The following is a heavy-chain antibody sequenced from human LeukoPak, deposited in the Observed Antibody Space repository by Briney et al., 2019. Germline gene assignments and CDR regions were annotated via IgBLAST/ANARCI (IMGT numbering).Heavy chain of an antibody. CDR2: IYYSGST. D-gene: IGHD3-22*01. Sequence: PSETLSLTCTVSGVSISSGGYYWSWIRQHPGKGLEWIGYIYYSGSTYYNPSLKSRVTISVDTSKNQFSLKLSSVTAADTAVYYCARGRNYYDSSGYVAVASQLHAFDIWGQGTMVTVSS. CDR1: GVSISSGGYY. J-gene: IGHJ3*02. CDR3: ARGRNYYDSSGYVAVASQLHAFDI. V-gene: IGHV4-31*03.